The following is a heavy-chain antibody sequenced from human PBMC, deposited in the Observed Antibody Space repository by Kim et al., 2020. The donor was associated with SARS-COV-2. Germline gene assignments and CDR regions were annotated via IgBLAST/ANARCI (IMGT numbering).Heavy chain of an antibody. CDR3: AKDKQQLANYYGMDV. J-gene: IGHJ6*02. Sequence: GGSLRLSCAASGFTFSSYGMHWVRQAPGKGLEWVAVISYDGSNKYYADSVKGRDNSKNTLYLQMNSLRAEDTAVYYCAKDKQQLANYYGMDVWGQGTTVTVSS. D-gene: IGHD6-13*01. V-gene: IGHV3-30*18. CDR1: GFTFSSYG. CDR2: ISYDGSNK.